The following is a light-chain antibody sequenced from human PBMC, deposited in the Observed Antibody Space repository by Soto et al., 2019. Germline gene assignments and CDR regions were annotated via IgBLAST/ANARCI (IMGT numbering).Light chain of an antibody. CDR1: QSISSY. V-gene: IGKV1-39*01. Sequence: DIQMTQSPCSLSASVGDRVTITCRASQSISSYLNWYQQKPGKAPKLLIYAASSLQSGVPSRFSGSGSGTDFTLTISSLQPEDFATYYCQQSYTTEDYTFGQGTKLEIK. CDR3: QQSYTTEDYT. CDR2: AAS. J-gene: IGKJ2*01.